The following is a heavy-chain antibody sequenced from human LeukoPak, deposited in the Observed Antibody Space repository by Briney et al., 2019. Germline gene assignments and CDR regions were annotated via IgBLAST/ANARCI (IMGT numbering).Heavy chain of an antibody. J-gene: IGHJ5*02. V-gene: IGHV1-2*05. CDR3: AREVGYSTSWYGRFDP. Sequence: ASVKVSCKASGYTFTGYYIHWVRQAPGQGFEWLGRISPNSGVPNYAQKFQGRVTMTRDTSVNTVYMELSGLKSDDTGAYYCAREVGYSTSWYGRFDPWGQGTVVTVSS. CDR1: GYTFTGYY. CDR2: ISPNSGVP. D-gene: IGHD6-13*01.